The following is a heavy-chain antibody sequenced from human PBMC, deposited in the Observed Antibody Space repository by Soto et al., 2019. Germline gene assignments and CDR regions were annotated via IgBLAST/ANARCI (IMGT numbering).Heavy chain of an antibody. J-gene: IGHJ6*02. CDR1: GGSFSGYY. CDR2: IYYSGST. V-gene: IGHV4-34*01. CDR3: ARHRGVLLWFGSYGMDV. Sequence: SETLSLTCAVYGGSFSGYYWSWIRQPPGKGLEWIGSIYYSGSTYYNPSLKSRVTISVDTSKNQFSLKLSSVTAADTAVYYCARHRGVLLWFGSYGMDVWGQGTTVTVSS. D-gene: IGHD3-10*01.